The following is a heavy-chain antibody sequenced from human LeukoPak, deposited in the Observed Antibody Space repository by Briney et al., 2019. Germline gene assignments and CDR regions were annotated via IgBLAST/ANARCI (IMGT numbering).Heavy chain of an antibody. CDR1: GYTFTNYG. J-gene: IGHJ4*02. D-gene: IGHD6-19*01. V-gene: IGHV1-18*01. CDR3: ARDMEYSSGWYYFDY. Sequence: GASVKVSCKASGYTFTNYGISWVRQAPGQGLEWMGWISTYNGNTHYTQRLQGRVTMTTDTSTSTAYMELRSLRSEDTAVYYCARDMEYSSGWYYFDYWGQGTLVTVSS. CDR2: ISTYNGNT.